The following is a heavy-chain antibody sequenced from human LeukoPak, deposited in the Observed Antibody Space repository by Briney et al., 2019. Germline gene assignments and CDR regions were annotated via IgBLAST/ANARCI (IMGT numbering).Heavy chain of an antibody. Sequence: GGSLRLSCAGSGFTFSSYAMHWVRQAPGKGLEYVSGISSNGGSTYHANSVKGRFTISRDNSKNTLYLQMGSLRAEDMAVYYCAREYCTNGVCYKRFDYWGQGTLVTVSS. CDR1: GFTFSSYA. V-gene: IGHV3-64*01. CDR3: AREYCTNGVCYKRFDY. J-gene: IGHJ4*02. D-gene: IGHD2-8*01. CDR2: ISSNGGST.